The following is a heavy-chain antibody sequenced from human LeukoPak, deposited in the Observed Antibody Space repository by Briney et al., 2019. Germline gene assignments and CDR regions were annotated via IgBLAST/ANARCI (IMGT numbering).Heavy chain of an antibody. CDR2: INPSGAST. Sequence: ASVKVSCKASGYTFTSYYMHWVRQAPGQGLEWMGIINPSGASTSYAQKFQGRVTMTKDTSTSTVYMELSSLRSEDTAVYYCARDRAAAVGPHTEYYFDYWGQGTLVTVSS. V-gene: IGHV1-46*01. D-gene: IGHD6-13*01. J-gene: IGHJ4*02. CDR1: GYTFTSYY. CDR3: ARDRAAAVGPHTEYYFDY.